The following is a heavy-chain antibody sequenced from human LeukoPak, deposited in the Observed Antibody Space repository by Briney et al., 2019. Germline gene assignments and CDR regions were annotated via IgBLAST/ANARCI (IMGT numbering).Heavy chain of an antibody. CDR2: ISSSGSTI. D-gene: IGHD5-12*01. CDR3: ARLRLRGGNWFDP. Sequence: GGSLRLSCAASGFTFSDYYMSWIRQAPGKGPEWVSYISSSGSTIYYADSVKGRFTISRDNSKNTLYLQMNSLRSEDTAVYYCARLRLRGGNWFDPWGQGTLVTVSS. CDR1: GFTFSDYY. V-gene: IGHV3-11*01. J-gene: IGHJ5*02.